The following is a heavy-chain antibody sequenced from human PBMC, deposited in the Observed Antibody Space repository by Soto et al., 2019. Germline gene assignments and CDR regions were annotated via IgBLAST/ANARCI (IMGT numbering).Heavy chain of an antibody. CDR1: GGSISRGAYY. J-gene: IGHJ4*02. CDR3: ARSDSSGKTRYYFDH. Sequence: SETQSLTCRVSGGSISRGAYYWTWIRQHPGKGLEWIGYIYSTESTNYNPSLKSRLSISVDMSASQFSLKLTSVTVADTAVYYCARSDSSGKTRYYFDHWGQGTLVTVSS. D-gene: IGHD3-22*01. CDR2: IYSTEST. V-gene: IGHV4-31*03.